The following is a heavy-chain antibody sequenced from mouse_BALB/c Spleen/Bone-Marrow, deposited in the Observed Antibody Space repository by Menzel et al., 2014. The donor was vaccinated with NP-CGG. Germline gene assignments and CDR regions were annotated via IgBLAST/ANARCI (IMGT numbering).Heavy chain of an antibody. V-gene: IGHV7-1*02. CDR1: GFTFSDFY. Sequence: EVKLMESGGGLVQPGDSLRLSCATSGFTFSDFYMYWVRHPSGKRLVFLAASGNKAKYYTTEYSASVKGRFIVSRDTSQSVLYLQMNALRAEDTAIYYCARDVGYGNYFVYWGQGALVTVSA. J-gene: IGHJ3*01. CDR3: ARDVGYGNYFVY. D-gene: IGHD2-10*02. CDR2: SGNKAKYYTT.